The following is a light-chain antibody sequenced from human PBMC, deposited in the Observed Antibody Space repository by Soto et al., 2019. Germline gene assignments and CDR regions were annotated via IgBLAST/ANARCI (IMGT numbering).Light chain of an antibody. V-gene: IGLV2-14*01. CDR1: SSDVGGYNY. J-gene: IGLJ3*02. Sequence: QSALTQPASVSGSPGQSITISCTGTSSDVGGYNYVSWYQQHPGKAPKLMIYEVNNRPSGVSNRFSGSKSGNTASLTISGLQAEDEADYYCSSYRSTTRVFGGGTKLTVL. CDR3: SSYRSTTRV. CDR2: EVN.